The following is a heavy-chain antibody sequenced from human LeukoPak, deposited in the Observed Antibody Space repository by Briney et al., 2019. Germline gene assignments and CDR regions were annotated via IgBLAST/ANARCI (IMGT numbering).Heavy chain of an antibody. V-gene: IGHV4-59*08. J-gene: IGHJ3*02. CDR3: ARHIAVAGTVSYAFDI. CDR1: GGSISSYY. Sequence: SETLSLTCTVSGGSISSYYWSWIRQPPGKGLEWIGYIYYSGSTNYNPSPKSRVTISVDTSKNQFSLKLSSVTAADTAVYYCARHIAVAGTVSYAFDIWGQGTMVTVSS. D-gene: IGHD6-19*01. CDR2: IYYSGST.